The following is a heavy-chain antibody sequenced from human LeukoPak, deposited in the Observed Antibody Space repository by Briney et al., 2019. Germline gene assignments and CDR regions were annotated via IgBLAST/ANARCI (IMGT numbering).Heavy chain of an antibody. CDR1: RFIFSDYY. CDR2: ISSSGSAI. V-gene: IGHV3-11*01. D-gene: IGHD1-1*01. Sequence: GSLRLSCAASRFIFSDYYMNWLRQAPGKGLEWVSSISSSGSAIFYADSVKGRFTISRDNAKSSVFLQMNSLRDEDTAVYYCARVRRQRLERIYFDSWGQGILVTVSS. J-gene: IGHJ4*02. CDR3: ARVRRQRLERIYFDS.